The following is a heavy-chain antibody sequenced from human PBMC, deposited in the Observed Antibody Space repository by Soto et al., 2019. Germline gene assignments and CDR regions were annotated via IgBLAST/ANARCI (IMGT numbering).Heavy chain of an antibody. D-gene: IGHD5-18*01. V-gene: IGHV3-30-3*01. Sequence: QVQLVESGGGVVQPGRSLRLCCAASGFTFSSYAMHWVRQAPGKGLEWVAVISYDGSNKYYADSVKGRFTISRDNSKNTRYLQMNSLRAEDTAVYYCARDSGIQLWVTGFDYWGQGTLVTVSS. CDR2: ISYDGSNK. CDR3: ARDSGIQLWVTGFDY. J-gene: IGHJ4*02. CDR1: GFTFSSYA.